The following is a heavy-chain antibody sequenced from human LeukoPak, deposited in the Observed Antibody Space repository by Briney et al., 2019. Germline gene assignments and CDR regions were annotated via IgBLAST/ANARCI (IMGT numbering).Heavy chain of an antibody. J-gene: IGHJ4*02. V-gene: IGHV1-69*04. CDR2: IIPILGIA. D-gene: IGHD4-17*01. CDR1: GGTFSSYA. Sequence: GASVKVSCKASGGTFSSYAISWVRQAPGQGLEWMGRIIPILGIANYAQKFQGRVTITPDKSTSTAYMELSSLRSEDTAVYYCARGIYYGDYVYYFDYWGQGTLVTVSS. CDR3: ARGIYYGDYVYYFDY.